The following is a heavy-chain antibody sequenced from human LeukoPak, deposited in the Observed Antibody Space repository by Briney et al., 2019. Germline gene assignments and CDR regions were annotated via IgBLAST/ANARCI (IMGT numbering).Heavy chain of an antibody. CDR2: ISYDGSNK. CDR1: GFTFSSYG. J-gene: IGHJ4*02. CDR3: ANGYSSGWYPPDY. V-gene: IGHV3-30*18. D-gene: IGHD6-19*01. Sequence: GGSLRLSCAASGFTFSSYGMHWVRQAPGKGLEWVAVISYDGSNKYYADSVKGRFTISRDNSKNTLYLQMGSLRAEDTAVYYCANGYSSGWYPPDYWGQGTLVTVSS.